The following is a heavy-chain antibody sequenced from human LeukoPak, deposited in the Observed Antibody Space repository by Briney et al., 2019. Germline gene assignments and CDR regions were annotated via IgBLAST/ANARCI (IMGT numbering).Heavy chain of an antibody. J-gene: IGHJ5*02. Sequence: RVASVKVSCKASGYTFTGYYMHWVRQAPGQGLEWMGWINPNSGGTNYAQKFQGWVTMTRDTSISTAYMELSRLRSDDTAVYYCARECGYCSSTSCFNRFDPWGQGTLVTVSS. CDR1: GYTFTGYY. CDR2: INPNSGGT. V-gene: IGHV1-2*04. CDR3: ARECGYCSSTSCFNRFDP. D-gene: IGHD2-2*01.